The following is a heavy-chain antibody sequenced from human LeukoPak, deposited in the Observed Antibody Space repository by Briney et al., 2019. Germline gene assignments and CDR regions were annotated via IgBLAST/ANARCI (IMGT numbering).Heavy chain of an antibody. J-gene: IGHJ5*02. V-gene: IGHV1-69*13. D-gene: IGHD6-6*01. Sequence: SVKVSCKASGGTFSSYAISWLRQAPGQGLEWMGGIIPIFGTANYAQKFQGRVTITADESTSTAYMELSSLRSEDTAVYYCARDRSIAAHYNWFDPWGQGTLVTVSS. CDR3: ARDRSIAAHYNWFDP. CDR2: IIPIFGTA. CDR1: GGTFSSYA.